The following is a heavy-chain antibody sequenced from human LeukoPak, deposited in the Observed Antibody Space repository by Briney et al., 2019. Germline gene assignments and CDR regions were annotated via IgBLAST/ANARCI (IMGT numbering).Heavy chain of an antibody. V-gene: IGHV1-2*02. CDR3: ARAPYSGSYSVISGFDY. Sequence: ASVKVSCKASGHTFTGYYMHWVRQAPGQGLEWMGWINPNSGDTNYAQNFQGRVTMTRDTSITSAYMNLNRLRSDDTAVYFCARAPYSGSYSVISGFDYWGQGTLVTVSS. CDR2: INPNSGDT. CDR1: GHTFTGYY. J-gene: IGHJ4*02. D-gene: IGHD1-26*01.